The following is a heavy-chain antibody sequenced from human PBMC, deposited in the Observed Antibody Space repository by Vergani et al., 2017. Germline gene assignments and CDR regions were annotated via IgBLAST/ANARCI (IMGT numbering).Heavy chain of an antibody. CDR3: ARDHEDKISVHYYGMDV. Sequence: EVQLVESGGGLVKPGGSLRLSCAASGFTFSIYSMNWVRQAPGKGLEWVSSISSSSGYIYYADSVKGRFTISRDSAKNSLYLQMNSLRAEDTAVYDCARDHEDKISVHYYGMDVWGQGSTVTVSS. V-gene: IGHV3-21*01. D-gene: IGHD3-3*02. CDR2: ISSSSGYI. CDR1: GFTFSIYS. J-gene: IGHJ6*02.